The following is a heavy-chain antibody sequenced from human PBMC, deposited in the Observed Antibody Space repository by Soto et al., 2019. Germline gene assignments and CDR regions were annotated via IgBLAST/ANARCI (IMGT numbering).Heavy chain of an antibody. Sequence: HPGGSLRLSCAASGFTFRSYAMSWVRQAPGKGLEWVSSISASGGTTVYADSVKGRFTISRDNSKSTMYLQINSLRAEDTALYYCAKKGLDGFEPYYFDYWGQGTLVTVSS. CDR1: GFTFRSYA. CDR2: ISASGGTT. CDR3: AKKGLDGFEPYYFDY. J-gene: IGHJ4*02. D-gene: IGHD3-10*01. V-gene: IGHV3-23*01.